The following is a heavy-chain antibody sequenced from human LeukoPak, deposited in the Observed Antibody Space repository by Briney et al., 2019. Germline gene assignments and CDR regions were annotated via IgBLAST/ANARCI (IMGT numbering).Heavy chain of an antibody. Sequence: ASVKVSCKASGYTFTSYDINWVRQATGQGLEWMGWMNPNSGNTGYAQKFQGRVTMTRDTSTSTVYVELSSLRSEDTAVYYCARTLLGRDYYDFWSSYRQKTDYNWFDPWGQGTLVTVSS. CDR2: MNPNSGNT. CDR3: ARTLLGRDYYDFWSSYRQKTDYNWFDP. CDR1: GYTFTSYD. J-gene: IGHJ5*02. V-gene: IGHV1-8*01. D-gene: IGHD3-3*01.